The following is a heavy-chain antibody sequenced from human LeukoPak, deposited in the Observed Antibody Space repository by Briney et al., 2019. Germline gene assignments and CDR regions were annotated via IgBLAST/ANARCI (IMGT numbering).Heavy chain of an antibody. Sequence: GGSLRLSCAASGFTFSSYGMHWVRQAPGKGLEWVAFIRYDGSNKYYADSVKGRFTISRDNSKDTLYLQMNSLRAEDTAVYYCAKDRGYYDSSGYDGFEYWGKGTLVTVSS. CDR3: AKDRGYYDSSGYDGFEY. V-gene: IGHV3-30*02. CDR1: GFTFSSYG. D-gene: IGHD3-22*01. J-gene: IGHJ4*02. CDR2: IRYDGSNK.